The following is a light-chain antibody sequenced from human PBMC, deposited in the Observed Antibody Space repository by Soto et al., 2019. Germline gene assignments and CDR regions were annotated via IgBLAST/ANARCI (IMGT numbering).Light chain of an antibody. CDR1: SSDVGGYNY. CDR3: SSYRTGGPFV. CDR2: EVS. V-gene: IGLV2-14*01. J-gene: IGLJ1*01. Sequence: QSALTQPASVSGSPGQSIAISCTGTSSDVGGYNYVSWYQQLPGKAPKLLISEVSNRPSGVSHRFSGSKSGNTASLTISGLQAEDEDEYYCSSYRTGGPFVFGTGTKLTVL.